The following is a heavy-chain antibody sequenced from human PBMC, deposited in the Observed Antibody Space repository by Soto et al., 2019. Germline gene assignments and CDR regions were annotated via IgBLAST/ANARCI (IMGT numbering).Heavy chain of an antibody. CDR1: GYTLTSYD. CDR3: ARMARSDYYYYMDV. Sequence: GASVKVSCKASGYTLTSYDINWVRQATGQGLDCMGWMNPNSGNTGYAQKFQGRVTMTRNTSISTAYMELSSLRSEDTAVYYCARMARSDYYYYMDVWGKGTTVTVSS. J-gene: IGHJ6*03. CDR2: MNPNSGNT. V-gene: IGHV1-8*01.